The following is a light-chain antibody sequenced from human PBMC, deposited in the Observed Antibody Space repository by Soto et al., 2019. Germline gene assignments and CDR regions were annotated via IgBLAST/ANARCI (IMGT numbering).Light chain of an antibody. CDR3: QQYNSSWT. Sequence: DIQMTQSPSNLSASVGDRITITCRASQSISNCLAWYQHKLGKAPNLLIYTATSLEDGVPSRFSGSGSGTEFTLTISSLQPDDLSTYYSQQYNSSWTFGQGTKVEIK. CDR2: TAT. J-gene: IGKJ1*01. CDR1: QSISNC. V-gene: IGKV1-5*03.